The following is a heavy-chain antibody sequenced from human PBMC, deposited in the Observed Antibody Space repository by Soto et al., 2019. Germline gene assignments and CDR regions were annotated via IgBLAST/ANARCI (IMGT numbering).Heavy chain of an antibody. J-gene: IGHJ6*02. D-gene: IGHD3-9*01. V-gene: IGHV1-69*12. CDR1: GGSLSNYG. Sequence: QVQLVQSGAEVKKPGSSVKVSCKASGGSLSNYGISWVRQAPGQGLEWMGGIIPVFGTANYAQKFQGRVTITAXEPTSMXXMDVTSLRSEDTAVYYCARGDATKIVVTTYYAMDVWGQGTTVTVSS. CDR2: IIPVFGTA. CDR3: ARGDATKIVVTTYYAMDV.